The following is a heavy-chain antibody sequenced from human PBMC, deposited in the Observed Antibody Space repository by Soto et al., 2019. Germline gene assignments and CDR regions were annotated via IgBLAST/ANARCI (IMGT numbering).Heavy chain of an antibody. D-gene: IGHD3-3*01. CDR3: ARVGAYDFWSGWSVSGYYYGMDV. CDR2: ISAYNGTT. V-gene: IGHV1-18*01. J-gene: IGHJ6*02. CDR1: GYTFTSYG. Sequence: QVQLVQSGAEVKKPGASVKVSCKASGYTFTSYGISWVRQAPGQGLEWMGWISAYNGTTNYAQKLQGRVTMTTDTSTSTAYMELRSLRSDDTAVYYCARVGAYDFWSGWSVSGYYYGMDVWGQGTTVTVSS.